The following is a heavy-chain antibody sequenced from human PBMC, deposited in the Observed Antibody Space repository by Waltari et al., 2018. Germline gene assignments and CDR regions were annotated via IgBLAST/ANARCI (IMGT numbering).Heavy chain of an antibody. CDR2: INHSGST. V-gene: IGHV4-34*01. CDR3: ARVGPTLRIAVDSFDY. D-gene: IGHD6-19*01. Sequence: TCAVYGGSFSGYYWSWIRQPPGKGLEWIGEINHSGSTNYNPSLKSRVTISVDTSKNQFSLKLSSVTAADTAVYYCARVGPTLRIAVDSFDYWGQGTLVTVSS. CDR1: GGSFSGYY. J-gene: IGHJ4*02.